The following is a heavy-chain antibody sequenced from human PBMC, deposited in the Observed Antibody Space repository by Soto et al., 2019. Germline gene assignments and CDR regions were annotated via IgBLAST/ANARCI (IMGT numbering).Heavy chain of an antibody. V-gene: IGHV3-30*18. CDR2: ISYDGSNK. J-gene: IGHJ4*02. Sequence: QVQLVESGGGVVQPGTSLRLSCAASGFSFSSYGMHWVRQTPGKGLEWVAGISYDGSNKYYVDSMKGRLTISRDNSKNTLDLQMNSLRAEDTAVYSCANYTYYHDSSGYYVFDSWGQGTLVTVSS. D-gene: IGHD3-22*01. CDR1: GFSFSSYG. CDR3: ANYTYYHDSSGYYVFDS.